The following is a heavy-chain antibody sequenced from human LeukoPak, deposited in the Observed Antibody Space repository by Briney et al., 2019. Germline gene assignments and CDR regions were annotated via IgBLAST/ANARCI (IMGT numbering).Heavy chain of an antibody. V-gene: IGHV4-34*01. J-gene: IGHJ6*03. D-gene: IGHD2/OR15-2a*01. CDR1: GGPFSDYY. CDR3: ARGTLTFSSYYSIDV. Sequence: SETLSLTCAPYGGPFSDYYWSWIRQPPGKGLDGFGEINHIVITNYNPSLRSRVTLSVDTSKNQCSMSKCSVSAPDTPAYVCARGTLTFSSYYSIDVCGKGDTVTVSS. CDR2: INHIVIT.